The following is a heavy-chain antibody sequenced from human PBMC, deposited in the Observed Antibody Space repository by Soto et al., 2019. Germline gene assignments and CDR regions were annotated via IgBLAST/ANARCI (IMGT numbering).Heavy chain of an antibody. CDR2: IYWDDDK. J-gene: IGHJ2*01. Sequence: QITLKESGPTLVKPTQTLRLTCTFSGFSLSTSGVGLGWFRQPPGKALEWLALIYWDDDKRYSPSLKTRLTNSKNTSKTQEVLTMTNMAPVDTATYYCAHRISDEILYWFFGLWGRGTLVTVSS. CDR3: AHRISDEILYWFFGL. CDR1: GFSLSTSGVG. V-gene: IGHV2-5*02.